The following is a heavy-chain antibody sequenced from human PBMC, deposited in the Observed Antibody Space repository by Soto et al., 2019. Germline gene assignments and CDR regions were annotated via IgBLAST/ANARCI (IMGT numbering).Heavy chain of an antibody. CDR3: ARGGGLPRYYYYYMDV. Sequence: QVQLVQSGAEVKKPGSSVKVSCKASGGTFSSYTISWVRQAPGQGLEWMGRIIPILGIANYAQKFQGRVTITADKSTSTAYMELSSLRSEDTAVYYCARGGGLPRYYYYYMDVWGKGTTVTVSS. D-gene: IGHD5-12*01. J-gene: IGHJ6*03. CDR2: IIPILGIA. V-gene: IGHV1-69*02. CDR1: GGTFSSYT.